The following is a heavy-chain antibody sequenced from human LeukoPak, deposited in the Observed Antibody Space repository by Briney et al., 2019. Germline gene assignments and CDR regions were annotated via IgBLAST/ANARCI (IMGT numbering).Heavy chain of an antibody. CDR1: GFTFSDYY. CDR2: ISSSGSTI. CDR3: AREWHGTSSPHFDY. J-gene: IGHJ4*02. Sequence: GGSLRLSCAASGFTFSDYYMSWIRQAPGKGLEWVSYISSSGSTIYYADSVKGRFTISRDNARNTLYLQMNSLRAEDTAVYYCAREWHGTSSPHFDYWGQGTLVTVSS. D-gene: IGHD6-6*01. V-gene: IGHV3-11*04.